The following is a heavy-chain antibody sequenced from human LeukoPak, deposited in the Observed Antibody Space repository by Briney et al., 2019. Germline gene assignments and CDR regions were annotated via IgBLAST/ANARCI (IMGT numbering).Heavy chain of an antibody. V-gene: IGHV1-46*01. Sequence: ASVKVSCKASGYTFTSYAMHWARQAPGQGLEWMGIINPSGGSTSYAQKFQGRVTMTRDTSTSTVYMELSSLRSADTAVYYCAREAPGRGYSYGYDYYYYMDVWGKGTTVTVSS. D-gene: IGHD5-18*01. CDR1: GYTFTSYA. CDR2: INPSGGST. CDR3: AREAPGRGYSYGYDYYYYMDV. J-gene: IGHJ6*03.